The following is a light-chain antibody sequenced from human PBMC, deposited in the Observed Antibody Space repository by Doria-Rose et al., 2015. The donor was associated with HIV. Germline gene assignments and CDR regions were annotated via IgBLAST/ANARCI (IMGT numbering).Light chain of an antibody. Sequence: EIVMTQSPGTLSLSPGERATLSCRASQSFSSTYLAWCQQKPGQAPSLLIYDGSTRATGIPDRFSASGSGTDFTLTINRLEPEDFALYYCRQYGTSWTFGQGTKVEI. CDR3: RQYGTSWT. V-gene: IGKV3-20*01. CDR1: QSFSSTY. J-gene: IGKJ1*01. CDR2: DGS.